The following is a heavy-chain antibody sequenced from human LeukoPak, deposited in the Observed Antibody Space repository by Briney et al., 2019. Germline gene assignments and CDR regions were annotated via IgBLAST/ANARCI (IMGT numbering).Heavy chain of an antibody. Sequence: SETLSLTCTVSGGSISSYYWSWIREPPGKGLEWIGYIYYSGSTNYNPSLKSRVTISVDTSKNQFSLKLSSVTAADTAVYYCARNRGSPSDYSYGMDVWGQGTTVTVSS. CDR2: IYYSGST. CDR3: ARNRGSPSDYSYGMDV. J-gene: IGHJ6*02. D-gene: IGHD1-26*01. CDR1: GGSISSYY. V-gene: IGHV4-59*01.